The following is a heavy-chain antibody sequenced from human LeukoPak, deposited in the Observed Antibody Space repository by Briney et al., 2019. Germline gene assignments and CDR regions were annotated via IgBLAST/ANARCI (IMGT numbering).Heavy chain of an antibody. CDR1: GFSFSDYS. D-gene: IGHD5-18*01. CDR3: ARGSLDTTSYYHSGMDV. Sequence: GGSLRLSCAASGFSFSDYSMNWVRQAPGKGLEWLSSISRSSSYIYYSDSVKGRFTVSRDNAENSLYLQVSSLRAEDTAVYYCARGSLDTTSYYHSGMDVWGQGTTVTVSS. CDR2: ISRSSSYI. V-gene: IGHV3-21*01. J-gene: IGHJ6*02.